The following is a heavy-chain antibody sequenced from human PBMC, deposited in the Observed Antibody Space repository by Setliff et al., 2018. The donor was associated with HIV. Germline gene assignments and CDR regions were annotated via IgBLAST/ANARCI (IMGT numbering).Heavy chain of an antibody. CDR1: GGSISSGIYY. D-gene: IGHD2-8*02. J-gene: IGHJ3*02. CDR3: ARAPTGVTNAFDI. CDR2: VYTTGGT. V-gene: IGHV4-61*09. Sequence: SETLSLTCTVSGGSISSGIYYWIWIRQPAGKGLEWIGHVYTTGGTNYNPSLESRLTISVDTSRNQFPLRLSSVTAADTAVYYCARAPTGVTNAFDIWGQGTMVTVSS.